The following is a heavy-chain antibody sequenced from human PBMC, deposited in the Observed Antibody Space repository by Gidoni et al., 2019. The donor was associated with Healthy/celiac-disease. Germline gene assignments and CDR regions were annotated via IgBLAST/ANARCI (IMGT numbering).Heavy chain of an antibody. J-gene: IGHJ4*02. CDR3: ARGRRIAARPLDY. V-gene: IGHV4-34*01. D-gene: IGHD6-6*01. Sequence: QVQLQQWGAGLLKPSETLSLTCAVYGGSFSGYYWSWIRQPPGKGLEWIGEINHSGSTNYNPSLKSRVTISVDTSKNQFSLKLSSVTAADTAVYYCARGRRIAARPLDYWGQGTLVTVSS. CDR2: INHSGST. CDR1: GGSFSGYY.